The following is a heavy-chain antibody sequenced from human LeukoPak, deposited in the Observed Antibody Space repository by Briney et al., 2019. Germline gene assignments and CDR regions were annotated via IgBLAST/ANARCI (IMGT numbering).Heavy chain of an antibody. Sequence: GGSLRLSCSASGFTFGSYAMHWVRQAPGKGLEYVSTISNNGGNTYYADSVKGKFTISRDNSKNTLYLQMSSLRAEDTAVYYCAKDIVVVVAATQPHYYYGMDVWGQGTTVTVSS. CDR3: AKDIVVVVAATQPHYYYGMDV. CDR2: ISNNGGNT. J-gene: IGHJ6*02. D-gene: IGHD2-15*01. CDR1: GFTFGSYA. V-gene: IGHV3-64D*06.